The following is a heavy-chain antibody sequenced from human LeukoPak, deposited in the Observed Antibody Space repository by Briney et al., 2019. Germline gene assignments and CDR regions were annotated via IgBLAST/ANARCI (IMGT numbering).Heavy chain of an antibody. Sequence: PGGALRLSCAASGFTFSRSAVHWVRQPPGKELEWVAVISHDGSNTDCADSVKDRLTISRDNSKNTLYLQMNSLRSEDTAMYYCAKDSPTVYYYGSGSYGHYFGMDVWGQGTTVTVSS. CDR2: ISHDGSNT. J-gene: IGHJ6*02. CDR1: GFTFSRSA. D-gene: IGHD3-10*01. CDR3: AKDSPTVYYYGSGSYGHYFGMDV. V-gene: IGHV3-30*18.